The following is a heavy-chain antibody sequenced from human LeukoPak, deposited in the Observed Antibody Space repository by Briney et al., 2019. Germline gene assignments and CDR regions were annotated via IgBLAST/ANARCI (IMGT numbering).Heavy chain of an antibody. CDR2: IYPGDSDT. D-gene: IGHD5-24*01. Sequence: GESLKISCKGSGYSFTSYWIGWVRQMPGKGLEWMGIIYPGDSDTRYSPSFQGQVTISADKSISTAYLQWSSLKASDTAMYYCARHSLSATLPLYYYYGMDVWGQGTTVTVSS. CDR1: GYSFTSYW. J-gene: IGHJ6*02. CDR3: ARHSLSATLPLYYYYGMDV. V-gene: IGHV5-51*01.